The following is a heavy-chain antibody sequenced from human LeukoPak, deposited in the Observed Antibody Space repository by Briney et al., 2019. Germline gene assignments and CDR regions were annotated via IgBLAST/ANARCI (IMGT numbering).Heavy chain of an antibody. V-gene: IGHV3-48*03. Sequence: GGSLRLSCAASGFTFSSYEMNWVRQAPGKGLEWVSYISSSGSTIYYADSVKGRFTISRDNAKNSLYLQMNSLRAEDTAVYYCARDQVPYDYVWGSYRPPSYFDYWGQGTLVTVSS. D-gene: IGHD3-16*02. CDR1: GFTFSSYE. J-gene: IGHJ4*02. CDR3: ARDQVPYDYVWGSYRPPSYFDY. CDR2: ISSSGSTI.